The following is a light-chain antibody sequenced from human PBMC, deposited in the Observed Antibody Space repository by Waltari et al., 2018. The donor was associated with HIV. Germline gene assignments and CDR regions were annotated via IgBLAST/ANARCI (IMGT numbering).Light chain of an antibody. CDR3: NSRDSSGNVV. CDR1: SLRSYY. V-gene: IGLV3-19*01. CDR2: GKT. J-gene: IGLJ2*01. Sequence: SSELTQDPAVSVALGQTVRITCQGDSLRSYYASWYQQKQGQAPVLVIYGKTNRPSGIPDRFSGSSSGNTASLTITGAQAEDEADYYCNSRDSSGNVVFGGGTKLTVL.